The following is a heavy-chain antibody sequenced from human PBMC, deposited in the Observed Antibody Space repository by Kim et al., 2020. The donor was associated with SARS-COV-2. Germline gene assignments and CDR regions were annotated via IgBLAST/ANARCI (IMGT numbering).Heavy chain of an antibody. V-gene: IGHV3-9*01. CDR1: GFTFDDYA. CDR3: AKGVGWELLGSAFDY. CDR2: ISWNSGSI. Sequence: GGSLRLSCAASGFTFDDYAMHWVRQAPGKGLEWVSGISWNSGSIGYADSVKGRFTISRDNAKNSLYLQMNSLRAEDTALYYCAKGVGWELLGSAFDYWGQGTLVTVSS. D-gene: IGHD1-26*01. J-gene: IGHJ4*02.